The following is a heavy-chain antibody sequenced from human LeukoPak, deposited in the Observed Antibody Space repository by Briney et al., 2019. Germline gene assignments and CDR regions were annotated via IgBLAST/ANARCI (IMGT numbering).Heavy chain of an antibody. Sequence: PSETLSLTCTVSGGSISSYYWSWIRQPAGKGLEWIGRIYTSGSTNYNPSLKSRVTMSVDTSKNQFSLKLSSVTAADTAVYYCAGGNTVTHLKPLYFDYWGQGTLVTVSS. V-gene: IGHV4-4*07. CDR1: GGSISSYY. D-gene: IGHD4-17*01. CDR3: AGGNTVTHLKPLYFDY. J-gene: IGHJ4*02. CDR2: IYTSGST.